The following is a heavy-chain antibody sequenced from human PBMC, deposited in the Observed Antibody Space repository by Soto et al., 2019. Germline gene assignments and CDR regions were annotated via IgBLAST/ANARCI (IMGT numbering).Heavy chain of an antibody. D-gene: IGHD3-16*01. J-gene: IGHJ5*01. V-gene: IGHV4-31*03. CDR2: TYHTGVT. Sequence: PSETLSLTCSVSGGPLRQYGHFWTWIRQRPGSGLEWIGYTYHTGVTYYSPSLQSRISISVDTSKNQFSLTLNSVTAADTAVYYCVTGPGGPPLNRFDSWGHGTMVTVSS. CDR1: GGPLRQYGHF. CDR3: VTGPGGPPLNRFDS.